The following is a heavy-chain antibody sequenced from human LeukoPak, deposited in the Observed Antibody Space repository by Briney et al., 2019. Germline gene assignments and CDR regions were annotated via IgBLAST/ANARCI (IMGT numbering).Heavy chain of an antibody. CDR1: GGSISSSDYY. J-gene: IGHJ4*02. Sequence: SETLSLTCTVSGGSISSSDYYWGWIRQPPGRGLEWIGSIYYSGSTYYSPSLKSRVTISVDTSKNQFSLKLSSLTAADTAVYYCASKRSGYYSGFFDYWGQGTLVTVSS. CDR3: ASKRSGYYSGFFDY. CDR2: IYYSGST. V-gene: IGHV4-39*01. D-gene: IGHD3-22*01.